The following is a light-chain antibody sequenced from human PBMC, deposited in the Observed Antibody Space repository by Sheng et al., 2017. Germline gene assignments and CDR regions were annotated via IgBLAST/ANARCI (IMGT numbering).Light chain of an antibody. J-gene: IGKJ1*01. CDR1: QSVSSY. V-gene: IGKV3D-15*01. Sequence: EIVLTQSPGTLSLSPGERATLSCRASQSVSSYLAWYQQKPGQAPRLLIYDASNRATGIPARFSGSGSGTEFTLAITSLQSEDFAVYYCQQYYTWPWTFGQGTKVEIK. CDR2: DAS. CDR3: QQYYTWPWT.